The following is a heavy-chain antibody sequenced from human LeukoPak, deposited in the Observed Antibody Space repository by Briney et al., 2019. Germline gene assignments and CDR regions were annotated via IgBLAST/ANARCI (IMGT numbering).Heavy chain of an antibody. CDR1: GGSFSGYY. V-gene: IGHV4-34*01. CDR3: ARGRDYRRLDY. D-gene: IGHD4-11*01. J-gene: IGHJ4*02. Sequence: PSETLSLTCAVYGGSFSGYYWSWIRQPPGKGLEWIGEINHSGSTNHNPSLKSRVTISVDTSKNQFSLKLSSVTAADTAVYYCARGRDYRRLDYWGQGTLVTVSS. CDR2: INHSGST.